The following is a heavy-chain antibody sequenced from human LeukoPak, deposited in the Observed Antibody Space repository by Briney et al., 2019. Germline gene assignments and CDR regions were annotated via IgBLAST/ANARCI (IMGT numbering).Heavy chain of an antibody. V-gene: IGHV3-30*18. CDR2: ISYDGSNK. Sequence: GRSLRLSCAASGFTFSSYGMHWVRQAPGKGLEWVAVISYDGSNKYYADSVKGRFTISRDNSKNTLYPQMNSLRAEDTAVYYCAKVRLVAYYYYGMDVWGQGTTVTVSS. CDR1: GFTFSSYG. CDR3: AKVRLVAYYYYGMDV. D-gene: IGHD6-19*01. J-gene: IGHJ6*02.